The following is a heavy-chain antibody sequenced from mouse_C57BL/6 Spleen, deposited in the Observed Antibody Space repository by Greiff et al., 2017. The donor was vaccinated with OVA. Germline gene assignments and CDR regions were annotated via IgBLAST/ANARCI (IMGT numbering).Heavy chain of an antibody. Sequence: EVQRVESGGGLVQPGGSLKLSCAASGFTFSDYYMYWVRQTPEKRLEWVAYISNGGGSTYYPDTVKGRFTISRDNAKNTLYLQMSRLKSEDTAMYYCARDYGSSFPWFAYWGQGTLVTVSA. CDR2: ISNGGGST. V-gene: IGHV5-12*01. J-gene: IGHJ3*01. D-gene: IGHD1-1*01. CDR3: ARDYGSSFPWFAY. CDR1: GFTFSDYY.